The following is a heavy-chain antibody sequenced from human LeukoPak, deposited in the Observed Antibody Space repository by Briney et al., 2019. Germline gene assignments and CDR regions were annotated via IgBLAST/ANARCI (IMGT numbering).Heavy chain of an antibody. Sequence: GGSLRLSCTASGFTFGDYAMSWVRQAPGKGLEWVGFIRSKAYGGTTEYAASVKGRFTISRDDSKSIAYLQKNSLKTEDTAVYYCTKEAGATSYWGQGTLVTVSS. J-gene: IGHJ4*02. D-gene: IGHD1-26*01. CDR2: IRSKAYGGTT. CDR3: TKEAGATSY. CDR1: GFTFGDYA. V-gene: IGHV3-49*04.